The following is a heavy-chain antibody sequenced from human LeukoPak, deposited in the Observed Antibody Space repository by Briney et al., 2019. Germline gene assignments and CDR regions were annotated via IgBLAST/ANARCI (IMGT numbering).Heavy chain of an antibody. D-gene: IGHD1-26*01. CDR2: INPNSGGT. V-gene: IGHV1-2*02. CDR3: ARGMEPLNLYYMDV. J-gene: IGHJ6*03. Sequence: RXAPGXXLEWMAWINPNSGGTNYPQKFQGRVTVTRDTSISTAYMELSRLRSDDTAVYYCARGMEPLNLYYMDVWGKGTTVTVSS.